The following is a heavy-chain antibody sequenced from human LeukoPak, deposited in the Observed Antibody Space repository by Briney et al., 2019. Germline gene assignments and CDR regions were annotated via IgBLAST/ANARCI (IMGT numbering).Heavy chain of an antibody. D-gene: IGHD1-14*01. Sequence: SETLSLTCTVSGGSISTYYWSWIRQPPGKGLEYIGYIYYSGSTNYNPSLKSRVTISLDTSKNQFSLKLTSVTAADAAVYYCARDRRREGVHAFDVWGRGTMVTVSS. V-gene: IGHV4-59*01. CDR2: IYYSGST. CDR1: GGSISTYY. CDR3: ARDRRREGVHAFDV. J-gene: IGHJ3*01.